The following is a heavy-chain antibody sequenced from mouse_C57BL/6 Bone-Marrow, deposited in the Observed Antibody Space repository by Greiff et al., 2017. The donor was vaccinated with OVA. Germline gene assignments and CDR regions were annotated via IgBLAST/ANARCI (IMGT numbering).Heavy chain of an antibody. CDR1: GYTFTSYW. CDR2: IHPNSGST. V-gene: IGHV1-64*01. D-gene: IGHD2-3*01. Sequence: VQLQQSGAELVKPGASVKLSCKASGYTFTSYWMHWVKQRPGQGLEWIGMIHPNSGSTNYNEKFKSKATLTVDKSSSTAYMQLSSLTSEDSAVYYCARERDGYWYFDVWGTGTTVTVSS. J-gene: IGHJ1*03. CDR3: ARERDGYWYFDV.